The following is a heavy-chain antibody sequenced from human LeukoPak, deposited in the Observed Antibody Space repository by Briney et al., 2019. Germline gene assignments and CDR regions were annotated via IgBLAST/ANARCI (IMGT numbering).Heavy chain of an antibody. J-gene: IGHJ4*02. Sequence: PGGSLRLSCAASGFTFSRYSMNWVRQAPGKGLEWVSSISGSSSSYIYYADSLKGRFTISRDNAKNSLYLQMNSLRAEDTAVCYCARDFYDTSGYYYDYWGQGTLVTVSS. D-gene: IGHD3-22*01. V-gene: IGHV3-21*01. CDR1: GFTFSRYS. CDR3: ARDFYDTSGYYYDY. CDR2: ISGSSSSYI.